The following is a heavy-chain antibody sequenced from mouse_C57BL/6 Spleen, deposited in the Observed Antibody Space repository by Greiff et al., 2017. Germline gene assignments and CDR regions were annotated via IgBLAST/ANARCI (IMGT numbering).Heavy chain of an antibody. D-gene: IGHD1-1*01. CDR2: IWSGGST. V-gene: IGHV2-2*01. CDR3: ARNGIELRGYYAMDY. CDR1: GFSLTSYG. J-gene: IGHJ4*01. Sequence: VKLVESGPGLVQPSQSLSITCTVSGFSLTSYGVHWVRQSPGKGLEWLGVIWSGGSTDYNAAFISRLSISKDNSKSQVFFKMNSLQADDTAIYYCARNGIELRGYYAMDYWGQGTSGTVSS.